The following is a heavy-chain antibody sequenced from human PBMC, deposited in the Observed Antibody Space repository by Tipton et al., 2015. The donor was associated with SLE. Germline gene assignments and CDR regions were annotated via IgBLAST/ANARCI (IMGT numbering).Heavy chain of an antibody. CDR3: AGGVRYSSSWLDY. J-gene: IGHJ4*02. CDR1: GGSISSSSYY. Sequence: LRLSCTVSGGSISSSSYYWGWIRQPPGKGLEWIGSIYYSGSTHYNPSLKSRVTISVDTSKNQFSLKLSSVTAADTAVYYCAGGVRYSSSWLDYWGQGTLVTVSS. V-gene: IGHV4-39*07. CDR2: IYYSGST. D-gene: IGHD6-13*01.